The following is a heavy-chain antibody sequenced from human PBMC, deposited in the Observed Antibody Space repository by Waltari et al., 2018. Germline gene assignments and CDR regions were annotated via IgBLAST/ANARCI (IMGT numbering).Heavy chain of an antibody. V-gene: IGHV4-61*02. Sequence: QVQLQESGPGLVKPSQTLSLPCPVPGGPLRSGRYYWSWIRQPAGKGLEWIGRIYTSGSTNYNPALKSRVTITVDTSKNQFSLKLSSVTAADTAVYYCARGVAGLRYWGQGTLVTVSS. CDR3: ARGVAGLRY. CDR2: IYTSGST. D-gene: IGHD6-19*01. CDR1: GGPLRSGRYY. J-gene: IGHJ4*02.